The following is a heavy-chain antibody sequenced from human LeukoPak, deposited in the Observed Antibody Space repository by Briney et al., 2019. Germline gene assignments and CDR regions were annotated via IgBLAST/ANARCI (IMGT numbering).Heavy chain of an antibody. J-gene: IGHJ4*02. CDR1: GYIFTNYG. D-gene: IGHD1-26*01. CDR2: ISSYNGDT. Sequence: ASVKVSCKTSGYIFTNYGITWVRQAPGQGLEWMGWISSYNGDTNYSQKFQGRVTMTTDTSTSTAYMELSRLRSDDTAVYYCARDGSIVGATIHFDYWGQGTLVTVSS. CDR3: ARDGSIVGATIHFDY. V-gene: IGHV1-18*01.